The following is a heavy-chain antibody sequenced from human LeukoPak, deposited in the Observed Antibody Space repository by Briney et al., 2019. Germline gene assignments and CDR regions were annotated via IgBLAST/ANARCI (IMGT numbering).Heavy chain of an antibody. CDR1: GITFSSNW. CDR3: ARDGCTSTSCYTRGDV. J-gene: IGHJ6*03. D-gene: IGHD2-2*02. V-gene: IGHV3-7*01. Sequence: GGSLRLSCAAPGITFSSNWMSWVRQAPGKGLEWVANIKPDGSEKYYVDSVKGRFTISRDNAKNSLYLQMNSLRAEDSAVYYCARDGCTSTSCYTRGDVWGKGTMVTVSS. CDR2: IKPDGSEK.